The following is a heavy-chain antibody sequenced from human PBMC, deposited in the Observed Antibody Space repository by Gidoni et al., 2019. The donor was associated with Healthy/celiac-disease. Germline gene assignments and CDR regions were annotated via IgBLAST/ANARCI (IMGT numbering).Heavy chain of an antibody. CDR1: GFTFSSYS. J-gene: IGHJ4*02. D-gene: IGHD6-13*01. CDR2: ISSSSSYI. CDR3: ARDSGIPAEAAGGKGRHQDY. Sequence: EVQLVESGGGLVKPGGSLRLSCAASGFTFSSYSMTWVRQAPGKGLEWVSSISSSSSYIYYADSVKGRFTISRDNAKNSLYLQMNSLRAEDTAVYYCARDSGIPAEAAGGKGRHQDYWGQGTLVTVSS. V-gene: IGHV3-21*01.